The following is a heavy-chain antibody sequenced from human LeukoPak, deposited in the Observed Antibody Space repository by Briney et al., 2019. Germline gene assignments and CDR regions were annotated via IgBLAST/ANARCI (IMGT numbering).Heavy chain of an antibody. CDR2: IVVGSGNT. J-gene: IGHJ3*02. CDR3: AADSSAGELLGYAFDI. D-gene: IGHD1-26*01. CDR1: GFTFTSSA. V-gene: IGHV1-58*01. Sequence: GTSVKVSCKASGFTFTSSAVQWVRQARGQRLEWIGWIVVGSGNTNYAQKFQERVTITRDMSTSTAYMELSSLRSEDTAVYYCAADSSAGELLGYAFDIWGQGTMVTVSS.